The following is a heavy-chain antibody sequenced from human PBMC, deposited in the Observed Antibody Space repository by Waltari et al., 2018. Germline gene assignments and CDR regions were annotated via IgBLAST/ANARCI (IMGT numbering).Heavy chain of an antibody. J-gene: IGHJ3*02. CDR2: SNPNSGGT. Sequence: QVQLVQSGAEVKKPGASVKVSCKASGYTFTGYYMHWVRQAPGQGLEWMGGSNPNSGGTNYAQKFQGRVTMTRETSISTAYMGLSRLRSDDTAVYYCARGGSSGWGVDAFDIWGQGTMVTVSS. CDR3: ARGGSSGWGVDAFDI. V-gene: IGHV1-2*02. CDR1: GYTFTGYY. D-gene: IGHD6-19*01.